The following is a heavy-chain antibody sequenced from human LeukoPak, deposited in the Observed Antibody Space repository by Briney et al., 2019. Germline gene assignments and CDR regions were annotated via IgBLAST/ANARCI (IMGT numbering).Heavy chain of an antibody. CDR3: ATAYYDILTGYYHFDY. Sequence: ASVKVSCKVSGYTLTELPMHWVRQAPGKGLEWMGGFDPEDGETIYAQKFQGRVTMTEDTSTDTAYMELSSLRSEDTAVYYCATAYYDILTGYYHFDYWGQGTLVTVSS. CDR1: GYTLTELP. V-gene: IGHV1-24*01. D-gene: IGHD3-9*01. CDR2: FDPEDGET. J-gene: IGHJ4*02.